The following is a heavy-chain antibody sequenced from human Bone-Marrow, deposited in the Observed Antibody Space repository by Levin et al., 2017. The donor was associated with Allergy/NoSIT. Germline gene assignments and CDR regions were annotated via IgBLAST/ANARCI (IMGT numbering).Heavy chain of an antibody. CDR2: ISSSSSMK. V-gene: IGHV3-11*01. D-gene: IGHD4-11*01. Sequence: LSLTCAASGFTFSDYYMSWIRQAPGKGLEWVSYISSSSSMKYYADSVKGRFTISRDNAKNSLYLQMNSLRAEDTAVYYCARDHDYSNSGWFDPWGQGTLVTVSS. J-gene: IGHJ5*02. CDR1: GFTFSDYY. CDR3: ARDHDYSNSGWFDP.